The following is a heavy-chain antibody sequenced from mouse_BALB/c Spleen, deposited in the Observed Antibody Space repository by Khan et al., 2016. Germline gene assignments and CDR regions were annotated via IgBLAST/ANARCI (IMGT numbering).Heavy chain of an antibody. D-gene: IGHD2-4*01. Sequence: QIQLVQSGPELKKPGETVKISCKASGYTFTDYSMHWVKQAPGKGLKWMGWINTETGEPTYADDFKGRFAFSLENYASTAYLQINNLKNEDTATYFCARRDDYDCFAYWRQGTLVTVSA. CDR3: ARRDDYDCFAY. CDR2: INTETGEP. J-gene: IGHJ3*01. CDR1: GYTFTDYS. V-gene: IGHV9-2-1*01.